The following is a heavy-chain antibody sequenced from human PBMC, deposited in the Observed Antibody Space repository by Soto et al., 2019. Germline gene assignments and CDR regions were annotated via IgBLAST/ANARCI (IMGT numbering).Heavy chain of an antibody. J-gene: IGHJ4*02. V-gene: IGHV1-2*02. D-gene: IGHD3-3*02. Sequence: ASVKVSCKASGYNLGAYYTYWVRQAPGRGLEWVGLMDPITGGTDYEERLRDRVTMTRDTSISTAYMELRRLRSDDTAIYFCARVVPGATILGALKTWGQGTLVTVSS. CDR3: ARVVPGATILGALKT. CDR1: GYNLGAYY. CDR2: MDPITGGT.